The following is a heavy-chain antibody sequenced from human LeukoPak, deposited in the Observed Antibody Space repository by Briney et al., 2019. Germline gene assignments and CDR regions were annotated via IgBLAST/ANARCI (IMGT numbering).Heavy chain of an antibody. Sequence: ASVKVSCKASGYTFTDNYVHWVRQAPGQGLECMGWISGYNGNTNYAQKFHGRVTMTTDPSTTTAYMELRSLESDDTAVYYCARQSVVMSRSPDDAFDIWGQGTRVTVSS. D-gene: IGHD3-22*01. CDR3: ARQSVVMSRSPDDAFDI. J-gene: IGHJ3*02. CDR2: ISGYNGNT. CDR1: GYTFTDNY. V-gene: IGHV1-18*04.